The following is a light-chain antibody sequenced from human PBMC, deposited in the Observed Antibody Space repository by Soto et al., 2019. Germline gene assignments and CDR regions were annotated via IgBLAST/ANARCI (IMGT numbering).Light chain of an antibody. V-gene: IGKV1-39*01. CDR1: QSISSY. CDR3: QQSYSTPPRYT. CDR2: AAS. J-gene: IGKJ2*01. Sequence: DIQMTQSPSSLSASVGDRVTITCRASQSISSYLNWYQQKPGKAPKLLIYAASSLQSGVPSRFSGSGSGTDFTLTISSLPPEDFATYYCQQSYSTPPRYTFGQGTKLEIK.